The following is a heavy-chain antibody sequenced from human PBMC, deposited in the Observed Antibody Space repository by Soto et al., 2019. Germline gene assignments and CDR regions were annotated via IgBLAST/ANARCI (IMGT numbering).Heavy chain of an antibody. V-gene: IGHV3-48*02. CDR3: ARERGYYDSLFGWFDP. J-gene: IGHJ5*02. Sequence: EEQLVESGGGLVQPGGSLRLSCTASGFSFYAYSMSWVRQTPGKGLEWISYTSAAGLTTYYADSVRGRFTISRDNAKNSLFLQMNSLRDEDTAVYYCARERGYYDSLFGWFDPWGQGTLVTVSS. CDR2: TSAAGLTT. CDR1: GFSFYAYS. D-gene: IGHD3-3*01.